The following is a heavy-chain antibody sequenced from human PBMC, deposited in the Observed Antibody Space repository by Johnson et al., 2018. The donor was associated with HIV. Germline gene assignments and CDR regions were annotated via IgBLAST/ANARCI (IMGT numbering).Heavy chain of an antibody. Sequence: QVQLVESGGGVVQPGRSLRLSCAASGFTFSSYAIHWVRQAPGKGLEWVAVVSYDGSDKYYADSVKGRFTISRDNSKNTLYLQMNSLRAEDTAVYYCAKDLRVYTCDAFDIWGQGTMVTVSS. J-gene: IGHJ3*02. CDR3: AKDLRVYTCDAFDI. CDR2: VSYDGSDK. D-gene: IGHD5/OR15-5a*01. CDR1: GFTFSSYA. V-gene: IGHV3-30*04.